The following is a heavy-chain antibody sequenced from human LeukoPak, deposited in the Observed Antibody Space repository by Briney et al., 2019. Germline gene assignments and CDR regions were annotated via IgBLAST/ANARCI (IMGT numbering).Heavy chain of an antibody. CDR1: GLTFSDHY. J-gene: IGHJ4*02. D-gene: IGHD1-20*01. CDR2: TRNKANSYTT. CDR3: ARAGSISGKWYYDY. V-gene: IGHV3-72*01. Sequence: GGSLRLSCAASGLTFSDHYMDWVRQAPGKGLEWVGRTRNKANSYTTEYAASVKGRFTISRDDSKNSLDLQMNSMKTEDTAVYYCARAGSISGKWYYDYWGQGTLVTVSS.